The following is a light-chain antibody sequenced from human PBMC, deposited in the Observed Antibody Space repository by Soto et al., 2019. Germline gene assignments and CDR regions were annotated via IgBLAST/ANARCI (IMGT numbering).Light chain of an antibody. J-gene: IGLJ3*02. V-gene: IGLV2-14*01. CDR2: EVR. CDR3: SAYTPRSTLV. CDR1: MRDVGAYNL. Sequence: QSVLTQPASVSGSAGQSITISCSGTMRDVGAYNLVSWYQQHPGTAPKLIIYEVRNRPSGISSRFSGSRSGNTASLTISGLQPEDEGDYYCSAYTPRSTLVFGGETKVTV.